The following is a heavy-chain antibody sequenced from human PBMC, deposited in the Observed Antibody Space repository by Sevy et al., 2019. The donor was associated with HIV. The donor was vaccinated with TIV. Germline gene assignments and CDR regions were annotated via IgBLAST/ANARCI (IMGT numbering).Heavy chain of an antibody. J-gene: IGHJ6*03. CDR2: ISGSGGST. CDR1: GFTFSSYA. V-gene: IGHV3-23*01. D-gene: IGHD4-17*01. Sequence: GGSLRLSCAASGFTFSSYAMSWVRLAPGKGLEWVSAISGSGGSTYYADSVKGRLTISRDNSKNTLYLQMNSVGAEDKAVYYCAKGDYVSPKPYYMDVWGKGTTVTVSS. CDR3: AKGDYVSPKPYYMDV.